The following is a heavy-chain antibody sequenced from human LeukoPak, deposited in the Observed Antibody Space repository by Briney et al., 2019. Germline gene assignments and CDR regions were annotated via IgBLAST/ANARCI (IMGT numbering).Heavy chain of an antibody. D-gene: IGHD6-6*01. J-gene: IGHJ5*02. CDR2: ISSSSSYI. V-gene: IGHV3-21*01. CDR3: ARDPRIAARPWVYNWFDP. Sequence: GGSLRLSCAASGFTFSSYSMNWVRQAPGKGLEWVSSISSSSSYIYYADSVKGRFTISRDNAKNSLYLQMNSLRAEDTAVYYCARDPRIAARPWVYNWFDPWGQGTLVTVSS. CDR1: GFTFSSYS.